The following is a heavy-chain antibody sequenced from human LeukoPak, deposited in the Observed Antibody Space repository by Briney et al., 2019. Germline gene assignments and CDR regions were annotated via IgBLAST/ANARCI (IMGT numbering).Heavy chain of an antibody. D-gene: IGHD2-2*02. V-gene: IGHV1-46*01. CDR3: AREIVVVPAAIGGGYDY. J-gene: IGHJ4*02. CDR2: INPSGGST. CDR1: GYTFTSYY. Sequence: ASVKVSCKASGYTFTSYYMHWVRQAPGQGLEWMGIINPSGGSTSYAQKFQGRVTMTRDMSTSTVYMELSRLRSDDTAVYYCAREIVVVPAAIGGGYDYWGQGTLVTVSS.